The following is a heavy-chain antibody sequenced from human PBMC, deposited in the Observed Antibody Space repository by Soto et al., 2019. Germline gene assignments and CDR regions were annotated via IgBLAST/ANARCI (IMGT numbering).Heavy chain of an antibody. CDR1: GVTFTSYA. D-gene: IGHD3-10*01. J-gene: IGHJ4*02. CDR2: ISKSGDST. Sequence: EVQLLESGGGLVQPGGSLRLSCAASGVTFTSYAMTWVRQVPGEGLQWVSSISKSGDSTYYADSVKGRFTTSRDNSKNTLYRQMNSLRAEDTAIYYWAKGSFGFDYWGQGPLVTVSS. V-gene: IGHV3-23*01. CDR3: AKGSFGFDY.